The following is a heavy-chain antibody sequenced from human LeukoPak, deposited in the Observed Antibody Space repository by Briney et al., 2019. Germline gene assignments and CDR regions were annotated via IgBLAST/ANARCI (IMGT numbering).Heavy chain of an antibody. CDR1: GDSVRSYY. CDR2: INDRGST. CDR3: VRDSRYGSGWFEDGLDF. Sequence: PSEILSLTCTVSGDSVRSYYWSWIRQPPGQGLEWLGHINDRGSTNYNPSLQGRVTISIDTSKNQFSLKVNSVIAADTAVYYCVRDSRYGSGWFEDGLDFWGQGTTVTVSS. V-gene: IGHV4-59*02. D-gene: IGHD6-13*01. J-gene: IGHJ6*02.